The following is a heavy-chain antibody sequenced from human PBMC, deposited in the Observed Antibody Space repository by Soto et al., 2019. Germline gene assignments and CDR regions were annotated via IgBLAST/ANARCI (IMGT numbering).Heavy chain of an antibody. Sequence: EVQLVDSGGAVARPGGSLRLSCAASGFKFDDYGMSWVRQAPGRGLEWVSAINWNGGSTTYADSVKGRFTISRDNAENALHLQMNSLRVEDTAWYYCARVTHPRGFDYWGRGTLVTVSP. V-gene: IGHV3-20*04. CDR2: INWNGGST. CDR3: ARVTHPRGFDY. J-gene: IGHJ4*02. CDR1: GFKFDDYG.